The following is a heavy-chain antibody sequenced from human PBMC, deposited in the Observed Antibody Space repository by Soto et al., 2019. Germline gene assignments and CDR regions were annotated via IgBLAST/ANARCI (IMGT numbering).Heavy chain of an antibody. CDR1: GGSNSSSSYY. CDR3: ASKIMVRGRPGWFDP. CDR2: IYYSGST. V-gene: IGHV4-39*01. J-gene: IGHJ5*02. D-gene: IGHD3-10*01. Sequence: QLQLQESGPGLVKPSETLSLTCTVSGGSNSSSSYYWGWIRQPPGKGLEWIGSIYYSGSTYYNPSLKSRVTISVDTSKNQFSLKLSSVTAADTAVYYCASKIMVRGRPGWFDPWGQGTLVTVSS.